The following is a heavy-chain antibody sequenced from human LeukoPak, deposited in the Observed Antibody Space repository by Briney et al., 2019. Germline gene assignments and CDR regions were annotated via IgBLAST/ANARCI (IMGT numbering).Heavy chain of an antibody. CDR1: GYSISSGYY. J-gene: IGHJ4*02. CDR3: ARDYYYYNSGSPLFDY. CDR2: IYHSGST. Sequence: SETLSLTCTVSGYSISSGYYWGWIRQPPGKGLEWIGSIYHSGSTYYNPSLKSRVTISVDTSKNQFSLKLSSVTAADTAVYYCARDYYYYNSGSPLFDYWGQGTLVTVSS. D-gene: IGHD3-10*01. V-gene: IGHV4-38-2*02.